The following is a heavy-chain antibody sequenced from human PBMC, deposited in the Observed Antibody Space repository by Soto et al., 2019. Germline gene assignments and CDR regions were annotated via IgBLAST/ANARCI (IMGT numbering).Heavy chain of an antibody. V-gene: IGHV3-30*18. J-gene: IGHJ5*02. Sequence: LRLSCAASGFSFNKYGMHWVRQAPGKGLEWVAYVSSDGSNQYYADSVKGRFTISRDNSKSTLYLQLDSLRVDDTAVYYCAKDRVIQLLPIWPDPWGQGTLVTVYS. CDR3: AKDRVIQLLPIWPDP. CDR1: GFSFNKYG. CDR2: VSSDGSNQ. D-gene: IGHD2-2*01.